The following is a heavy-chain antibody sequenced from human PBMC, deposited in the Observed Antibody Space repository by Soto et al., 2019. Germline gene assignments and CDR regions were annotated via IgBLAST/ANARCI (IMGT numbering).Heavy chain of an antibody. CDR3: ARGKYCTNGVCYTAYYYYGMDV. V-gene: IGHV1-2*02. CDR2: INPNSGGT. Sequence: ASVKVSCKASGYTFTGYYMHWVRQAPGQRLEWMGWINPNSGGTNYAQKFQGRVTMTRDTSISTAYMELSRLRSDDTAVYYCARGKYCTNGVCYTAYYYYGMDVWGQGTTVTVSS. CDR1: GYTFTGYY. D-gene: IGHD2-8*01. J-gene: IGHJ6*02.